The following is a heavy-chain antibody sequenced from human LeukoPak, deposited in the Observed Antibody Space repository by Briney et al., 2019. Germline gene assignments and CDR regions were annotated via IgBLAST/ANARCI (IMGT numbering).Heavy chain of an antibody. J-gene: IGHJ4*02. CDR1: GYSISSGYY. V-gene: IGHV4-38-2*01. Sequence: SETLSLTCAVSGYSISSGYYWGWIRQPPGKGLEWIGSIYHSGSTYYNPSLKSRVTISVDTSKNQFSLKLSSATAADTAAYYCARIDFWSGYFDYWGQGTLVTVSS. CDR2: IYHSGST. D-gene: IGHD3-3*01. CDR3: ARIDFWSGYFDY.